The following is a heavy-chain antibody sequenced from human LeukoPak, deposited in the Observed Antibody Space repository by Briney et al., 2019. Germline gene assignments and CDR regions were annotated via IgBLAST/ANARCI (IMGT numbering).Heavy chain of an antibody. V-gene: IGHV4-59*01. D-gene: IGHD6-25*01. CDR1: GDSISGYY. CDR2: IRYSGST. J-gene: IGHJ3*01. CDR3: ARGGGGIAATP. Sequence: PSETLSLTCTVFGDSISGYYWSWIRQPPGKGLEWIGYIRYSGSTNYNPSLKSRVTISIDTSKKHFSLRLTSVTAADTAVYYCARGGGGIAATPWGQATMVTVSS.